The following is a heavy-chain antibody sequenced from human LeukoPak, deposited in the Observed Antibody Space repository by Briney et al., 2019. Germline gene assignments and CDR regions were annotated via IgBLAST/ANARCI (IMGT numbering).Heavy chain of an antibody. V-gene: IGHV3-66*04. CDR2: IYSGGST. Sequence: GGSLRLSCAASGFTVSSNYMSWVRQAPGKGLEWVSGIYSGGSTYYADSVQGRFTISRDNSKKTLYLQMNSLRAGDTAVYYCARRIAAEYDYWGQGTLVTVPS. CDR1: GFTVSSNY. D-gene: IGHD6-13*01. J-gene: IGHJ4*02. CDR3: ARRIAAEYDY.